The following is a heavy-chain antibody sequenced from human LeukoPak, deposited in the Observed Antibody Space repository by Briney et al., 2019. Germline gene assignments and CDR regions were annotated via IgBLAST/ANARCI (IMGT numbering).Heavy chain of an antibody. CDR3: ARGGHHTYDFWSGYYNWFDP. V-gene: IGHV3-7*01. Sequence: QPGGSLRLSCAASGFTFSSYWMSWVRQAPGKGLEWVANIKQNGSEKYYVDSVKGRFTISRDNAKNSLYLQMNSLRAEDTAAYYCARGGHHTYDFWSGYYNWFDPWGQGTLVTVSS. CDR1: GFTFSSYW. J-gene: IGHJ5*02. D-gene: IGHD3-3*01. CDR2: IKQNGSEK.